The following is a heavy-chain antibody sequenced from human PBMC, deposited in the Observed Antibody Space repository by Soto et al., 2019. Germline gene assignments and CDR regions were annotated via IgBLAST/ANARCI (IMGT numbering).Heavy chain of an antibody. J-gene: IGHJ4*02. V-gene: IGHV3-48*01. CDR3: ARSGYFDY. Sequence: EVQVVESGGGLVQPGGSLRLSCAASGFTFITDSMNWVRRAPGKGLEWVSYISSTGNTIYYPDSVKGRFTISRDTAKKSLYLQMNSLRAEDSAVYYCARSGYFDYWGQGTLVTVSS. D-gene: IGHD2-8*02. CDR1: GFTFITDS. CDR2: ISSTGNTI.